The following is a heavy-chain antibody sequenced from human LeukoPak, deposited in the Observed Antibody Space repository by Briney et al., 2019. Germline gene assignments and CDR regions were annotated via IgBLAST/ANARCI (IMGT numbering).Heavy chain of an antibody. Sequence: PGGSLRLACAASGFTVSSNYMSWVRQAPGKGLEWVSVIYSGGTTYYADSVKGRFTISRDNSKNTLYLQMNSLRAEDTAVYYCARDRDSSGFFDCWGQGTLVTVSS. D-gene: IGHD6-19*01. J-gene: IGHJ4*02. CDR2: IYSGGTT. V-gene: IGHV3-66*01. CDR3: ARDRDSSGFFDC. CDR1: GFTVSSNY.